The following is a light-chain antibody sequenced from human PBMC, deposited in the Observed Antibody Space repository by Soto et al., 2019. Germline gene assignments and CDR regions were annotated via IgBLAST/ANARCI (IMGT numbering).Light chain of an antibody. CDR1: QSISSY. V-gene: IGKV1-39*01. J-gene: IGKJ1*01. CDR2: AAS. CDR3: QQSRT. Sequence: DIQMTQSPSSLSASVGDRVTLTCRASQSISSYLNWYQQKPGKAPKLLIYAASSLQSGVPSRFSGSGSGTDFTLTISSLQPEDFATYSCQQSRTFCQGTKVEIQ.